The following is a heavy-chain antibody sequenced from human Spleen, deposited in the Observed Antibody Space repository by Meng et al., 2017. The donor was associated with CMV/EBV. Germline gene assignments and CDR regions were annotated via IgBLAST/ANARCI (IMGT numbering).Heavy chain of an antibody. CDR2: IWYDGSNK. CDR1: GFTFSSYA. CDR3: AKDREPNGQQSLFYYYYYGMDV. D-gene: IGHD1-14*01. J-gene: IGHJ6*02. V-gene: IGHV3-33*03. Sequence: GESLKISCAASGFTFSSYALYWVRQAPGKGLEWVAVIWYDGSNKKYADSMKGRFTISRDKSKSTLYLQMNSLRAEDTAVYYCAKDREPNGQQSLFYYYYYGMDVWGQGTTVTVSS.